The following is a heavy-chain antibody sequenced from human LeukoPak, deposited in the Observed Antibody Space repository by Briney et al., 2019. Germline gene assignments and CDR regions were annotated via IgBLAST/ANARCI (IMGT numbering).Heavy chain of an antibody. D-gene: IGHD6-13*01. CDR3: ARGDSSSWTYYFDY. J-gene: IGHJ4*02. V-gene: IGHV1-3*01. CDR2: INAGNGNT. CDR1: GYTFTGYA. Sequence: ASVKVSCKASGYTFTGYAIHWVRQAPGQRLEWMGWINAGNGNTKYSQKFQGRVTITRDTSASTAYMELSSLRSEDTAVYYCARGDSSSWTYYFDYWGQGTLVTVSS.